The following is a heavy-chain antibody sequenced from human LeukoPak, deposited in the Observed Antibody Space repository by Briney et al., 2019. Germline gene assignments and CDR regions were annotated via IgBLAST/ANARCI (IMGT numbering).Heavy chain of an antibody. CDR3: AVSGCSSTSCYLRGFDP. CDR2: IYHSGST. CDR1: GGSISSGGYS. V-gene: IGHV4-30-2*01. J-gene: IGHJ5*02. D-gene: IGHD2-2*01. Sequence: SQTLSLTCAVSGGSISSGGYSWSWIRQPPGKGLEWIGYIYHSGSTYYNPSLKSRVTISVDTSKNQFSLKLSSVTAADTAVYYCAVSGCSSTSCYLRGFDPWGQGTLVTVSS.